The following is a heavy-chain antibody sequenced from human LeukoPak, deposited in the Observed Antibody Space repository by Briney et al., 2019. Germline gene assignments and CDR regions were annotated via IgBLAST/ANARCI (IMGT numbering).Heavy chain of an antibody. CDR2: ISYDGSNK. Sequence: GGSLRLSCAASGFTFSSYAMHWVRQAPGKGLEWVAVISYDGSNKYYADSVKGRFTISRDNSKNTLYLQMNSLRAEDTAVYYCARQMKLERLDCWGQGTLVTVSS. V-gene: IGHV3-30*01. CDR3: ARQMKLERLDC. CDR1: GFTFSSYA. J-gene: IGHJ4*02. D-gene: IGHD1-1*01.